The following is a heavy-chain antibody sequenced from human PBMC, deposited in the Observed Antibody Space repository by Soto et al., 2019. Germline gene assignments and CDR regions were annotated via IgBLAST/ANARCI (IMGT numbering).Heavy chain of an antibody. CDR1: GDSVSSNRAA. CDR3: ARVGVTGESDV. J-gene: IGHJ6*02. V-gene: IGHV6-1*01. D-gene: IGHD7-27*01. CDR2: TYYRSRWFT. Sequence: PSQNLSLTCAISGDSVSSNRAAWHWIRHSPSRGLEWLGRTYYRSRWFTNYAVSVKSRITIKTDTSKNHFSLQLNSVTPEDTAVYYCARVGVTGESDVWGQGTTVNVSS.